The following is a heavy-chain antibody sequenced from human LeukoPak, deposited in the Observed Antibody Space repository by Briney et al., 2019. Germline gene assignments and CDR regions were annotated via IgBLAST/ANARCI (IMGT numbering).Heavy chain of an antibody. D-gene: IGHD6-6*01. J-gene: IGHJ4*02. V-gene: IGHV4-30-4*01. Sequence: SQTLSLTCTVSGGSISCGDYYWSWIRQPPGKGLKWIGYIFYSGNTYYNPSLKSRVPISVDTSKNRFSLKLSSVTPEDTAVYYCAREGYSSSSALDYWGQGTLVTVSS. CDR2: IFYSGNT. CDR3: AREGYSSSSALDY. CDR1: GGSISCGDYY.